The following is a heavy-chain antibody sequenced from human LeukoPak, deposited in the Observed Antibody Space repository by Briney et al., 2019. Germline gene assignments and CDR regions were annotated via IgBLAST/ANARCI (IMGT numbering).Heavy chain of an antibody. J-gene: IGHJ3*01. V-gene: IGHV6-1*01. CDR3: AGGAHYAFDF. Sequence: SQTLSLTCAVSGDSVSSNSVAWHWIRQSPSRGLEWRGKTYCSSKCYNDYAVSVKSRITINADTSKNQFSLQLNSVTPEDTAVYYCAGGAHYAFDFWGQGKKVTVSS. CDR1: GDSVSSNSVA. CDR2: TYCSSKCYN.